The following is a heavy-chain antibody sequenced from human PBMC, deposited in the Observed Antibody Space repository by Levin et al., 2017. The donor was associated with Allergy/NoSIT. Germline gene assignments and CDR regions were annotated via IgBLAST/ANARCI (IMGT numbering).Heavy chain of an antibody. J-gene: IGHJ6*02. D-gene: IGHD3-22*01. V-gene: IGHV4-39*07. CDR2: VYYSGSS. CDR1: GGSISSSSYY. CDR3: ARVDVEKFFYDSSGKPYGMDV. Sequence: SETLSLTCTVSGGSISSSSYYWGWIRQPPGKGLEWIASVYYSGSSYYNPSLKSRLTISVDTSKNQFSLKLRSVTAAHTAVYYCARVDVEKFFYDSSGKPYGMDVWGQGTTVTVSS.